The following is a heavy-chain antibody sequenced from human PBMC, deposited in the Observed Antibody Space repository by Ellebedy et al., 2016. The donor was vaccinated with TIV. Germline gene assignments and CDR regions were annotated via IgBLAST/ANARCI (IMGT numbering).Heavy chain of an antibody. CDR2: IYPADSDT. V-gene: IGHV5-51*01. Sequence: PGGSLRLSCKGSGYDFISYWIGWVRQMPGKGLEWMGIIYPADSDTRYSPSFQGQVTISADKSINTAYLQWSSLKASDTAMYYCARSAPLLWLGEAFDLFDPWGQGTLVTVSS. J-gene: IGHJ5*02. D-gene: IGHD3-10*01. CDR3: ARSAPLLWLGEAFDLFDP. CDR1: GYDFISYW.